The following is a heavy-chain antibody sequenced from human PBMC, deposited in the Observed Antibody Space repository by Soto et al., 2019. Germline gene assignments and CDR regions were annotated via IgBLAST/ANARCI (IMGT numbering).Heavy chain of an antibody. D-gene: IGHD3-10*01. J-gene: IGHJ3*02. CDR2: IYYSGNT. CDR3: AKHTDFGSGSSWLGSDNMDTDAFDI. Sequence: QLQLQESGPGLVKPSETLSLTCTVSGGSISSDIYYWGWIRQPPGKGLEWIGTIYYSGNTYYNPSLGSRVTISVDTSKNQFSLRLTSVTAADTAVYYCAKHTDFGSGSSWLGSDNMDTDAFDIWGQGTMVTVS. V-gene: IGHV4-39*01. CDR1: GGSISSDIYY.